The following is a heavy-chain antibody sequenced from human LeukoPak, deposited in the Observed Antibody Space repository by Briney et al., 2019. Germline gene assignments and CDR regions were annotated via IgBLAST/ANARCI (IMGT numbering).Heavy chain of an antibody. CDR1: GFTFSSYD. J-gene: IGHJ4*01. D-gene: IGHD6-19*01. CDR3: AKGIYSSGWSYFDY. CDR2: IGTAGDT. V-gene: IGHV3-13*01. Sequence: GGSLRLSCAASGFTFSSYDMHWVRQATGKGLEWVSAIGTAGDTYYPGSVTGRFTISRDNSKNTLYLQMNSLRAEDTAVYYCAKGIYSSGWSYFDYWGHGTLVTVSS.